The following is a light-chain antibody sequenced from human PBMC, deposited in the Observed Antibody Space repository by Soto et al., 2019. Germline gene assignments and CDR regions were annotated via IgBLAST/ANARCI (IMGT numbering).Light chain of an antibody. CDR2: GVS. Sequence: QSALTQPASVSGSPGQSITISCTGSSSDVVYAYVSWYQQHPGKAPKLIIYGVSRRPSGVSDRFSGLKSDKTASLIISGLQPEDEADYYCGSYTVRTALVFGGGTKLTVL. CDR3: GSYTVRTALV. V-gene: IGLV2-14*03. CDR1: SSDVVYAY. J-gene: IGLJ2*01.